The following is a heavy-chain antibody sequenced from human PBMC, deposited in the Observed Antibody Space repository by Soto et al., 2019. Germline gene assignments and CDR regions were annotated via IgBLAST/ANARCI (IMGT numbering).Heavy chain of an antibody. CDR3: ARGDGTMVRGVIWYYGMDV. CDR2: ISYDGSNK. D-gene: IGHD3-10*01. V-gene: IGHV3-30-3*01. J-gene: IGHJ6*02. CDR1: GFTFSSYA. Sequence: PGGSLRLSCAASGFTFSSYAMHWVRQAPGKGLEWVAVISYDGSNKYYADSVKGRFTISRDNSKNTLYLQMNSLRAEDTAVYYCARGDGTMVRGVIWYYGMDVWGQGTTVTVSS.